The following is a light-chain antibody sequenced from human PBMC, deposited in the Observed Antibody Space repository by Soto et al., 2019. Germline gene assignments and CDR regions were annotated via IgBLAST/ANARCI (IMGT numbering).Light chain of an antibody. J-gene: IGLJ1*01. CDR1: SSDVGSYNL. Sequence: QSVLTQPASVSGSPGQSSTISCTGTSSDVGSYNLVAWYQQHPGKAPKLMIFEGTKRPSGVSNRFSGSKSGNTASLTISGLQAEDEAEYYCCSYTGTSTHYVFGTGTKVTVL. CDR3: CSYTGTSTHYV. V-gene: IGLV2-23*01. CDR2: EGT.